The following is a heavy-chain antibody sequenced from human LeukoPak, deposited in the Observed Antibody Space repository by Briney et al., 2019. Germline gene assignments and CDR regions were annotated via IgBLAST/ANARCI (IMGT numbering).Heavy chain of an antibody. CDR3: ARGTRYCSSTSCYRGYYYYGMDV. V-gene: IGHV4-34*01. D-gene: IGHD2-2*02. Sequence: PSETLSLTCTVSGGSISSYYWSWIRQPPGKGLEWIGEINHSGSTNYNPSLKSRVTISVDTSKNQFSLKLSSVTAADTAVYYCARGTRYCSSTSCYRGYYYYGMDVWGQGTTVTVSS. CDR2: INHSGST. CDR1: GGSISSYY. J-gene: IGHJ6*02.